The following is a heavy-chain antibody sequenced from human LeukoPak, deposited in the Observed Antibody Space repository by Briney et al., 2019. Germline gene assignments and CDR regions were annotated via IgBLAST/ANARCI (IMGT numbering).Heavy chain of an antibody. V-gene: IGHV1-69*13. D-gene: IGHD3-3*01. CDR1: GGTFSSYA. CDR2: IIPIFGTA. J-gene: IGHJ6*02. Sequence: ASVKVSCKASGGTFSSYAISWVRQAPGQGLEWMGGIIPIFGTANYAQKFQGRVTITADESTSTAYMELSSLRSEDTAVYYCARSPYHNYDFWSGPTGYYYYYGMDVWGQGTTVTVSS. CDR3: ARSPYHNYDFWSGPTGYYYYYGMDV.